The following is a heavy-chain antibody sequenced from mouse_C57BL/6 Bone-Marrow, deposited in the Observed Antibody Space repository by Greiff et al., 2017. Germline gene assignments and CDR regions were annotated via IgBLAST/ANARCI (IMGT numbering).Heavy chain of an antibody. V-gene: IGHV1-72*01. CDR1: GYTFTSYW. Sequence: QVQLQQPGAELVKPGASVKLSCKASGYTFTSYWMHWVKQRPGRGLEWIGRIDPTSGGTQYNEKFKSKATLTVDKPSSTAYMQLSSLTSEDSAVYYCARGGLLGDFDVWGTGTTVTVSS. D-gene: IGHD1-1*01. CDR3: ARGGLLGDFDV. CDR2: IDPTSGGT. J-gene: IGHJ1*03.